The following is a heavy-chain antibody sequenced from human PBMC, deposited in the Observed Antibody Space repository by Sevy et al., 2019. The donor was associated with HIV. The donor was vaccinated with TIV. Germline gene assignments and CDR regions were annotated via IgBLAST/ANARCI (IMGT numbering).Heavy chain of an antibody. CDR3: ARPSYGSGRGYQNYFYYYGMDD. D-gene: IGHD3-10*01. V-gene: IGHV1-69*13. CDR2: IIPIFGTT. J-gene: IGHJ6*02. Sequence: ASVKVSCKASGGTFSSFALSWVRQAPGQGLEWMGGIIPIFGTTKYAQKFQGRVTIIADESTSKAYMELRSLGSEDTAVYYCARPSYGSGRGYQNYFYYYGMDDWGPGTTVTVSS. CDR1: GGTFSSFA.